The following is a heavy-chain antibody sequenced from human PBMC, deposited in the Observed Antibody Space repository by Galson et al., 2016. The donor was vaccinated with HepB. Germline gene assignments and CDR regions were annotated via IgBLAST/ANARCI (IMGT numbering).Heavy chain of an antibody. J-gene: IGHJ4*02. CDR1: GFNLNSYS. D-gene: IGHD6-19*01. V-gene: IGHV3-48*04. Sequence: SLRLSCAVFGFNLNSYSMNWVRQAPGKGLEWISYITSSSSLIFYADSVKGRFTISRDNSKNSLYLQMSSLRAEDTALYYCAKDIYTGGWSKGDGFHYWGQGTLVTVSS. CDR2: ITSSSSLI. CDR3: AKDIYTGGWSKGDGFHY.